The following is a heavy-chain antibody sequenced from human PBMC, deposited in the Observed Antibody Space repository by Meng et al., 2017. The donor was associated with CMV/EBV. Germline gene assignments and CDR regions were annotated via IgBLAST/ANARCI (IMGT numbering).Heavy chain of an antibody. CDR3: AKDPIAHAGSYFDS. J-gene: IGHJ4*02. CDR2: LGGAGGIT. CDR1: GFTLKTQM. Sequence: GESLKISCVVSGFTLKTQMMTWVRQAPGKGLEWVAGLGGAGGITLYADSVKGRFTISKDKSKNTLYLEMNSLRADDTTLYFCAKDPIAHAGSYFDSWGQVTLVTVSS. V-gene: IGHV3-23*01. D-gene: IGHD2-15*01.